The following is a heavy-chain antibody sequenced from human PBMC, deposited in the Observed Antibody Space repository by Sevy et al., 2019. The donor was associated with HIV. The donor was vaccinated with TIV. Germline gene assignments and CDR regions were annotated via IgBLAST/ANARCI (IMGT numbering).Heavy chain of an antibody. CDR1: GFSYSSYG. CDR2: IQYDGSNK. J-gene: IGHJ4*02. D-gene: IGHD2-15*01. Sequence: GGSLRLSCAASGFSYSSYGMHWVRQAPGKGLEWVAYIQYDGSNKDYADSVKGRFTISRDNSKNTLDLQMNSLRVEDTAVYYCVKEGGGGGGDHWGPGTLVTVSS. V-gene: IGHV3-30*02. CDR3: VKEGGGGGGDH.